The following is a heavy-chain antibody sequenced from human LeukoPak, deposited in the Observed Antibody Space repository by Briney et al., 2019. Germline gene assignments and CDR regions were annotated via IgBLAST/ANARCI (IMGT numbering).Heavy chain of an antibody. CDR3: ARGPGYATPYYYYGMDV. CDR2: ISAYNGNT. V-gene: IGHV1-18*01. J-gene: IGHJ6*02. D-gene: IGHD2-2*01. CDR1: GYTFTSYG. Sequence: ASVKVSCKASGYTFTSYGISWVRQAPGQGLEWMGWISAYNGNTNYAQKLQGRVTMTTDTSTSTAYMELRSLRSDDTAVYYCARGPGYATPYYYYGMDVWGQGTTVTVSS.